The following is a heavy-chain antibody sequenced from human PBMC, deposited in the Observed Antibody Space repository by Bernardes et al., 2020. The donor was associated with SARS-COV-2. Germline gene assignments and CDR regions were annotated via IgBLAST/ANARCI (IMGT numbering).Heavy chain of an antibody. CDR2: INHSGST. Sequence: SETLSLTCAVYGGSFSGYYWSWIHQPPGKGLEWIGEINHSGSTNYNPSLKSRVTISVDTSKNQFSLKLSSVTAADTAVYYCARSLFHSGSYLYWGQGTLVTVSS. J-gene: IGHJ4*02. D-gene: IGHD1-26*01. V-gene: IGHV4-34*01. CDR3: ARSLFHSGSYLY. CDR1: GGSFSGYY.